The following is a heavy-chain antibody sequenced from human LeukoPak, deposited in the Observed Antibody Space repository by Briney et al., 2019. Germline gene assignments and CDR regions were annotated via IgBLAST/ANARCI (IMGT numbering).Heavy chain of an antibody. V-gene: IGHV1-46*01. CDR3: ARSAPQGYCTSTSCYARSAFDI. CDR2: INPSGGST. Sequence: ASVKVSCKASGYTFTSYYIHWVRQAPGRGLEWMGMINPSGGSTSYAQKFQGRVTMTRDTSTSTVYMELSSLRSEDSAVYYCARSAPQGYCTSTSCYARSAFDIWGQGTMVTVSS. J-gene: IGHJ3*02. D-gene: IGHD2-2*01. CDR1: GYTFTSYY.